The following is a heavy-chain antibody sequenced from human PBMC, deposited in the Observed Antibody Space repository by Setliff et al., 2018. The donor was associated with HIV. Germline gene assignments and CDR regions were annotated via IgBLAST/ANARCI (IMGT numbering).Heavy chain of an antibody. CDR2: FDPEDGKT. Sequence: ASVKVSCKVPGYTLPELSMHWVRQPPGKGLEWMGGFDPEDGKTINAQKFQGRVTMTEDTSTDTAYMELSSLRSEDTAVYFCATRVSSNWYTDWFDPWGQGTLVTVSS. CDR3: ATRVSSNWYTDWFDP. V-gene: IGHV1-24*01. J-gene: IGHJ5*02. D-gene: IGHD6-13*01. CDR1: GYTLPELS.